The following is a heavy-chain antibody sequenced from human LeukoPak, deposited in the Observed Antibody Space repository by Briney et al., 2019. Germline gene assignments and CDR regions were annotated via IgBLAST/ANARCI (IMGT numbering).Heavy chain of an antibody. D-gene: IGHD6-13*01. CDR1: GFMFRDYY. CDR2: ISGSGGST. Sequence: GGSLRLSCAASGFMFRDYYMSWVRQAPGKGLEWVSAISGSGGSTYYADSVKGRFTISRDNSKNTLYLQMNSLRAEDTAVYYCAKGCSWYLEGFDYWGQGTLVTVSS. J-gene: IGHJ4*02. V-gene: IGHV3-23*01. CDR3: AKGCSWYLEGFDY.